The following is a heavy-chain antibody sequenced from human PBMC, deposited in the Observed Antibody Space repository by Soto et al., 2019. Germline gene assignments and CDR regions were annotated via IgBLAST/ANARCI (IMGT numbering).Heavy chain of an antibody. CDR2: IYYSGST. CDR1: GGSISSGGYY. CDR3: ARQGHGASFDY. V-gene: IGHV4-61*08. Sequence: PSETLSLTCTVAGGSISSGGYYWSWIRQPPGKGLEWIGYIYYSGSTNYNPSLKSRVTISEDTSKNQFSLKLSSVTAADTAVYYCARQGHGASFDYWGQGTLVTVSS. D-gene: IGHD4-17*01. J-gene: IGHJ4*02.